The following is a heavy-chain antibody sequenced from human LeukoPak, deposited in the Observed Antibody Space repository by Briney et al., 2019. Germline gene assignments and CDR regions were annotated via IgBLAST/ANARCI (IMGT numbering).Heavy chain of an antibody. CDR3: ARDPPASPEFQGYCSSTSCNPGY. J-gene: IGHJ4*02. CDR1: GYTFTDYY. V-gene: IGHV1-2*02. D-gene: IGHD2-2*01. CDR2: INPNSGGT. Sequence: ASVKVSCKASGYTFTDYYMHWVRQAPGQGLEWMGWINPNSGGTNYAQKFQGRVTMTRDTSISTAYMELSRLRSDDTAVYYCARDPPASPEFQGYCSSTSCNPGYWGQGTLVTVSS.